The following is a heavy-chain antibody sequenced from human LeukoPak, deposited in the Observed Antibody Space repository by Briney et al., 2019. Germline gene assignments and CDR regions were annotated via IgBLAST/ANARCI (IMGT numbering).Heavy chain of an antibody. J-gene: IGHJ4*02. V-gene: IGHV1-18*01. CDR1: GYTFTSYG. Sequence: ASVKVSCKASGYTFTSYGISWVRPAPGQGLEWMGWISAYNGNTNYAQKLQGRVTMTTDTSTSTAYMELRSLRSDDTAVYYCARVDYYDSSGYLLPLFDYWGQGTLVTVSS. D-gene: IGHD3-22*01. CDR3: ARVDYYDSSGYLLPLFDY. CDR2: ISAYNGNT.